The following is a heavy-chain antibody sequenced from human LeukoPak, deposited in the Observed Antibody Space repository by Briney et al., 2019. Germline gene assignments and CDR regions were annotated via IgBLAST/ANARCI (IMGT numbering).Heavy chain of an antibody. V-gene: IGHV3-30*02. D-gene: IGHD2-2*01. J-gene: IGHJ3*02. CDR3: SSVVVVPAATLGDAFDI. CDR2: IRYDGSNK. Sequence: VGSLRLSCAASGFTFSSYGMRWVRQAPGKGLEWVAFIRYDGSNKYYADSVKGRFTISRDNSKNTLYLQMNSLRAEDTAVYYCSSVVVVPAATLGDAFDIWGQGTMVTVSS. CDR1: GFTFSSYG.